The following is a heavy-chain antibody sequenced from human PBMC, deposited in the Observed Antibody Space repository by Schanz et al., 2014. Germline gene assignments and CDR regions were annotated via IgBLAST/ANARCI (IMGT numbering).Heavy chain of an antibody. CDR1: GFVFGDYY. CDR3: ARGGFGEVSYFDY. CDR2: ISYDGSKK. J-gene: IGHJ4*02. Sequence: QVQVVQSGGGLVKPGGSLRLSCAASGFVFGDYYMTWIRQAPGKGLEWVGVISYDGSKKSYADSVKGRFTISRDNSKNTLYLQMNSLRPEDTAVYYCARGGFGEVSYFDYWGQGTLVTVSS. D-gene: IGHD3-10*01. V-gene: IGHV3-30*03.